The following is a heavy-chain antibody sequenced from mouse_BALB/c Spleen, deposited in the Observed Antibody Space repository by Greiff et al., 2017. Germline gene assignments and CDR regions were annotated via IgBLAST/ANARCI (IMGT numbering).Heavy chain of an antibody. V-gene: IGHV3-8*02. CDR3: AREGVHYYGYGFAY. CDR1: GDSITSGY. CDR2: ISYSGST. Sequence: EVQLQESGPSLVKPSQTLSLTCSVTGDSITSGYWNWIRKFPGNKLEYMGYISYSGSTYYNPSLKSRISITRDTSKNQYYLQLNSVTTEDTATYYCAREGVHYYGYGFAYWGQGTLVTVSA. J-gene: IGHJ3*01. D-gene: IGHD1-2*01.